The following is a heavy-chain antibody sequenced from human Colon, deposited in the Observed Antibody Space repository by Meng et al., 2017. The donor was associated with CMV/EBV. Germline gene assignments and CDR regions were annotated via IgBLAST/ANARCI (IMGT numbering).Heavy chain of an antibody. CDR3: ARGLYGSGRHQIDY. CDR1: GGSFSGYY. Sequence: QVQLQKGGAGRLKPSETLSLTCAVYGGSFSGYYWSWIRQPPGKGLEWIGEINHSGSTNYNPSLKSRVTISVDTSKNQFSLKLSSVTAADTAVYYCARGLYGSGRHQIDYWGQGTLVTVSS. J-gene: IGHJ4*02. CDR2: INHSGST. D-gene: IGHD3-10*01. V-gene: IGHV4-34*01.